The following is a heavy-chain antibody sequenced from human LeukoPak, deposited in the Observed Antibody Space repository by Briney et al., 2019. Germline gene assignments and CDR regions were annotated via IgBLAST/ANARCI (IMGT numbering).Heavy chain of an antibody. D-gene: IGHD4-23*01. CDR1: GGPISSWTYY. CDR2: IYYGGTN. CDR3: AYGSNSAADH. Sequence: PSETLSLTCTVSGGPISSWTYYWGWIRQPPGKGLEWIGTIYYGGTNYYNPSLKSRVTISVDTSKNQFSLNLNSVTAADTAVYYCAYGSNSAADHWGQGTLVTVSS. V-gene: IGHV4-39*01. J-gene: IGHJ4*02.